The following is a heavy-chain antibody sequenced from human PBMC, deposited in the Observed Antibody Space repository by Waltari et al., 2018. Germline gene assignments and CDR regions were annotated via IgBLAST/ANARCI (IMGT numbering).Heavy chain of an antibody. V-gene: IGHV1-8*01. Sequence: RQATGEGLEWMGWMNPNSGNTGYAQKFQGRVTMTRNTSISTAYMELSSLRSEDMAVYYCASLYRSDAFDIWGQGTMVIFS. D-gene: IGHD4-4*01. CDR2: MNPNSGNT. J-gene: IGHJ3*02. CDR3: ASLYRSDAFDI.